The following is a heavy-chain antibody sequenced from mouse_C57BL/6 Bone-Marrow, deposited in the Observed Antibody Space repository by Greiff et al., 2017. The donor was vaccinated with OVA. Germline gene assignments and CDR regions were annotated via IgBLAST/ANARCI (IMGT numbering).Heavy chain of an antibody. CDR3: AKGGIGYYLAY. V-gene: IGHV7-3*01. D-gene: IGHD2-3*01. Sequence: EVQLVESGGGLVQPGGSLSLSCAASGFTFTDYYMSWVRQPPGKALEWLGFIRNKANGYTTEYSASVKGRFTISRDNSQSILYLQMNALRAEDSATYYCAKGGIGYYLAYWGQGTLVTVSA. CDR1: GFTFTDYY. J-gene: IGHJ3*01. CDR2: IRNKANGYTT.